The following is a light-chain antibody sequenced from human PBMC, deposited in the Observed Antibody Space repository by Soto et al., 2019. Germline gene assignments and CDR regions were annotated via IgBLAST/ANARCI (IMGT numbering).Light chain of an antibody. J-gene: IGKJ1*01. Sequence: EIVLTQSPGTLSLSPGERATLSCRASQSVSSNLAWFQQKPGQAPRLLIYGASTRATGIPARFSGSGSGTEFTLTISRLEPEDFAVYYCQQYGSSSWTFGQGTKWIS. CDR3: QQYGSSSWT. V-gene: IGKV3-20*01. CDR2: GAS. CDR1: QSVSSN.